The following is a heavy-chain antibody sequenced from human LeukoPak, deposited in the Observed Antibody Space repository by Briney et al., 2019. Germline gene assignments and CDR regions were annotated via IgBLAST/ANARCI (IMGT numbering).Heavy chain of an antibody. CDR2: ISYDGSNK. D-gene: IGHD6-13*01. V-gene: IGHV3-30*01. Sequence: PGGSLRLSCAASGFTFSSYAMHWVRQAPGKGLEWVAVISYDGSNKYYADSVKGRFTISRDNSKNTLYLQMNSLRAEDTAVYYCARVRYSSSWLSDYWGQGTLVTVYS. CDR1: GFTFSSYA. J-gene: IGHJ4*02. CDR3: ARVRYSSSWLSDY.